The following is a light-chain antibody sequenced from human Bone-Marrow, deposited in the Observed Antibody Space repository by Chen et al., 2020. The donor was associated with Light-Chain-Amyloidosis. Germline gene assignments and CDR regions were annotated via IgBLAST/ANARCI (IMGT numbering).Light chain of an antibody. CDR2: STD. CDR1: SGSVSTSYY. Sequence: QTVVTQEPSFSVSPGGTVTLTCGLSSGSVSTSYYPRWYQQTPGQAPRTLIYSTDTRSSGVPDRFSGSILGNKACLTITGAQAEDESDYYCVLYLGSGTWVFGGGTKLTVL. J-gene: IGLJ3*02. CDR3: VLYLGSGTWV. V-gene: IGLV8-61*01.